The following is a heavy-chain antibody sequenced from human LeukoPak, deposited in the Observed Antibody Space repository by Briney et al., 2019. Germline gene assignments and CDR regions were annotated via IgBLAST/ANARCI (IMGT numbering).Heavy chain of an antibody. J-gene: IGHJ4*02. V-gene: IGHV3-30-3*01. CDR3: ARDPLY. Sequence: GGSLRLSCAASGFTFSSYAMHWVRQAPGKGLEWVAVISYDGSNKYYADSVKGRFTISRDNSKNTLYLQMNSLRAEDMAVYYCARDPLYWGQGTLVTVSS. CDR2: ISYDGSNK. CDR1: GFTFSSYA.